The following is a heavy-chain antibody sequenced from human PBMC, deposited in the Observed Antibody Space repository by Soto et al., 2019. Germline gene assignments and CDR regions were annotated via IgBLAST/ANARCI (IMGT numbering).Heavy chain of an antibody. CDR1: GYTFTSYG. D-gene: IGHD3-22*01. CDR2: ISAYNGNT. Sequence: ASVKVSCKASGYTFTSYGISWVRQAPGQGLEWMGWISAYNGNTNYAQKLQGRVTMTTDTSTSTAYMELRSLRSDDTAVYYCARVGGYDSSGYDAFDIWGQGIMVTVS. J-gene: IGHJ3*02. CDR3: ARVGGYDSSGYDAFDI. V-gene: IGHV1-18*01.